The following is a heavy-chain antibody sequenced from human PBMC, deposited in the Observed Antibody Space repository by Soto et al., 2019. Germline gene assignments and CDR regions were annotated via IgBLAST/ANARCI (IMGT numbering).Heavy chain of an antibody. V-gene: IGHV3-23*01. D-gene: IGHD1-26*01. Sequence: EVLLLESGGGLVQPGGSLRLSCEASGFSFSSFAMNWVRQAPGKGLEWVSAIGDSGASTYYADSVKGRFTISRDNSRNTLYLPLNSLIAEDTAVYYWAKGVELDVWGNGTTVTVSS. CDR3: AKGVELDV. CDR2: IGDSGAST. CDR1: GFSFSSFA. J-gene: IGHJ6*04.